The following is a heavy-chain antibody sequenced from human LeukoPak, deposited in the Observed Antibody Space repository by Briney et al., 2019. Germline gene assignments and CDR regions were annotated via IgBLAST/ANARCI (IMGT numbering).Heavy chain of an antibody. CDR1: EFTFSNYA. V-gene: IGHV3-23*01. Sequence: GGSLRLSCAASEFTFSNYAMNWVRQAPGKGLEWVSGISGSGGSTYYADSVKGRFTISRDNSKNTLYLQMNSLRAEDTALYYCAKGTGINHYNSFRRWGRGTLVTVSS. CDR2: ISGSGGST. D-gene: IGHD2-8*02. J-gene: IGHJ5*02. CDR3: AKGTGINHYNSFRR.